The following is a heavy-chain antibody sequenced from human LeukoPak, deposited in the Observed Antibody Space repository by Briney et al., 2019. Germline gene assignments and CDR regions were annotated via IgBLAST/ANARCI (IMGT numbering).Heavy chain of an antibody. D-gene: IGHD6-6*01. CDR2: INSDGSST. V-gene: IGHV3-74*01. CDR3: ARDHGSSSVYYYYGMDV. Sequence: PGGSLRLSCAASGFTFSSDWMHWVRQAPGKGLVWVSRINSDGSSTSYADSVKGRFTISRDNAKNTLYLQMNSLRAEDTAVYYCARDHGSSSVYYYYGMDVWGQGTTVTVSS. J-gene: IGHJ6*02. CDR1: GFTFSSDW.